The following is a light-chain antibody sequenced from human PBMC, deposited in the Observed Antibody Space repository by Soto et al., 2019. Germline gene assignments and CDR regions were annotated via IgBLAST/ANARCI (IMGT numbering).Light chain of an antibody. J-gene: IGLJ1*01. Sequence: QSVLTQPASVSGSPGQSITISCTGTSSDVGGYNYVSWYQQHPGKAPKLMIYEVSNRPSGVSNRFSGSKSGDTASLTISGLQAEDAADYYCSSYTISSTLEGVFGTGTKVTVL. CDR2: EVS. CDR1: SSDVGGYNY. CDR3: SSYTISSTLEGV. V-gene: IGLV2-14*01.